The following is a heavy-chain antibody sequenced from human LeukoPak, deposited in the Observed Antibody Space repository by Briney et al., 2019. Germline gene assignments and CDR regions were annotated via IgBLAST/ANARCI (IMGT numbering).Heavy chain of an antibody. CDR2: ISGSGGST. Sequence: GGSLRLSCAASGFTFSSYAMSWVRQAPGKGLEWVSAISGSGGSTYYADSVKGRFTISRDNSKNTLYLQMNSLRAEDTAVYYCAKDSPSSSWYAGYFQHWGQGTLVTVSS. J-gene: IGHJ1*01. CDR3: AKDSPSSSWYAGYFQH. V-gene: IGHV3-23*01. CDR1: GFTFSSYA. D-gene: IGHD6-13*01.